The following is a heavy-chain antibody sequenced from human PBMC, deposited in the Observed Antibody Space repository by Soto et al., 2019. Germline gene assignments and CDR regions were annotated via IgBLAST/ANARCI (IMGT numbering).Heavy chain of an antibody. V-gene: IGHV3-23*01. CDR2: ILGRDDTT. D-gene: IGHD5-12*01. J-gene: IGHJ4*02. CDR3: TKGAWLDY. CDR1: GFSFNTFD. Sequence: GGSLRLSCAASGFSFNTFDMSWVRQAPGKGLEWVSVILGRDDTTYYADSVKGRFTISRDTFKNTLHLQMNSLRVEDTALYFCTKGAWLDYWGPGTLVTVSS.